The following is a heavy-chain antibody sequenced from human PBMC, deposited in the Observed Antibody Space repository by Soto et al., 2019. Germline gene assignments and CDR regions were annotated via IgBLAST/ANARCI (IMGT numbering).Heavy chain of an antibody. J-gene: IGHJ4*02. CDR1: GFIFSGYS. CDR2: ISTTSTYI. V-gene: IGHV3-21*01. Sequence: GGSLRLSCAGSGFIFSGYSMNWVRQAPGKGLEWVSSISTTSTYIYYADSVKGRFTVSRDNAKNSLYLQMTGLRPEDTAMYYCARDGIVGTTDFFDYWGQRTLVTVSS. CDR3: ARDGIVGTTDFFDY. D-gene: IGHD1-26*01.